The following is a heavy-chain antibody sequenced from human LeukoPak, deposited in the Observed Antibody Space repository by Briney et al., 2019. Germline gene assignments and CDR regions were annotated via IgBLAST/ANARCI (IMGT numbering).Heavy chain of an antibody. Sequence: AASVKVSCKASGYSLTTYGITWVRQAPGKGLEWMGWITTYNGNTNYARKLQGRVTMTTDTSTNTAYMELGSLRPDDTAVYYCARLIEYRTSSRVFDIWGQGTMVTVSS. CDR1: GYSLTTYG. J-gene: IGHJ3*02. V-gene: IGHV1-18*01. CDR2: ITTYNGNT. CDR3: ARLIEYRTSSRVFDI. D-gene: IGHD6-6*01.